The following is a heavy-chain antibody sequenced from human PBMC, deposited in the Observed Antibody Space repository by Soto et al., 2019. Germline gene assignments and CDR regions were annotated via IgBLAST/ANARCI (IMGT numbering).Heavy chain of an antibody. J-gene: IGHJ3*02. V-gene: IGHV4-34*01. CDR2: INHSGST. CDR3: ARAPGYCSGGSCFHAFDI. CDR1: GGSFSGYY. D-gene: IGHD2-15*01. Sequence: QVQLQQWGAGLLKPSETLSLTCAVYGGSFSGYYWSWIRQPPGKGLEWIGEINHSGSTNYNPSLKSRVPISVDTAKNQFSLKLSSVTASDTAVYYCARAPGYCSGGSCFHAFDIWGQGTMVTVSS.